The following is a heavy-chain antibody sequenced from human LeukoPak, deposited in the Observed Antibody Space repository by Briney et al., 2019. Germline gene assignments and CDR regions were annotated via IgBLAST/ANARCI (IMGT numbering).Heavy chain of an antibody. D-gene: IGHD2-2*01. CDR2: IIPIFDTA. Sequence: SVKVSCKASGGTFSSYAISWVRQAPGQGLEWMGGIIPIFDTANYAQKFQGRVTITADESTSTAYMELSSLRSEDTAVYYCARVAVVPAATVWAFDIWGQGTMVTVSS. V-gene: IGHV1-69*13. CDR1: GGTFSSYA. J-gene: IGHJ3*02. CDR3: ARVAVVPAATVWAFDI.